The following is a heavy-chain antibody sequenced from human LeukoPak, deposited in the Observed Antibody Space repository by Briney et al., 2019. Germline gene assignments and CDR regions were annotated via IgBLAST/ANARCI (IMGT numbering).Heavy chain of an antibody. Sequence: GGSLRLSCAASGFTFSSYSMNWVRQAPGKGLEWVSSISSSSSYIYYADSVKGRFTISRDNAKNSLYLQMNGLRAEDTAVYYCARGQYYYDSSGPVGYWGQGTLVTVSS. CDR3: ARGQYYYDSSGPVGY. V-gene: IGHV3-21*01. D-gene: IGHD3-22*01. CDR2: ISSSSSYI. CDR1: GFTFSSYS. J-gene: IGHJ4*02.